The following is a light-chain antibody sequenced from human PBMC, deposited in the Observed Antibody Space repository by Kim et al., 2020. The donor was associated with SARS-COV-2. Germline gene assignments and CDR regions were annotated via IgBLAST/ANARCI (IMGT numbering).Light chain of an antibody. CDR2: DAS. J-gene: IGKJ1*01. V-gene: IGKV1-5*01. CDR3: QPYNSYPWT. CDR1: QSISSW. Sequence: DIQMTQSPSTLSASVGDRVTITCRASQSISSWLAWYQQKPGKAPKLLIYDASSLESGVPSRFSGSGSGTEFTLTISSLQHDDFATYYCQPYNSYPWTFGQGTKLDIK.